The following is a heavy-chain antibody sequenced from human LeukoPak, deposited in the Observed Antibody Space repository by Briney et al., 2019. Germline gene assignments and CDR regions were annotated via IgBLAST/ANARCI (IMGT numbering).Heavy chain of an antibody. V-gene: IGHV3-7*01. CDR2: INQDGSKK. D-gene: IGHD3-16*02. J-gene: IGHJ4*02. Sequence: GGSLRLSCAASGFTFDIYWMTWVRQAPGKGLEWVANINQDGSKKFYVDSVKGRFTISRDNAKNSLFLQMNSLRAEDTAVYYCARVVYDSYVWGSYRLPDYWGQGTLVTVSS. CDR3: ARVVYDSYVWGSYRLPDY. CDR1: GFTFDIYW.